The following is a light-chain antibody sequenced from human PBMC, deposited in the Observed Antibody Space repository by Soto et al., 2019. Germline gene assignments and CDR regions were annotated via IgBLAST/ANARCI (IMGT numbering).Light chain of an antibody. CDR2: WAS. V-gene: IGKV4-1*01. CDR3: QQYYDSPLT. CDR1: QSVLYSSNNKNY. J-gene: IGKJ4*01. Sequence: DIVMTQSPDSLAVSLGERATINCKSSQSVLYSSNNKNYLTWYQQKPGQPPKLLISWASTRESGVPERFSGSGSGTDFTLTISSLQAEDVAVYYCQQYYDSPLTFGGGTKMEIK.